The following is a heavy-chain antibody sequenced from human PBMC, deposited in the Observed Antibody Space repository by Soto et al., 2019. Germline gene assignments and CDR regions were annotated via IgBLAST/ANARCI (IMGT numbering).Heavy chain of an antibody. D-gene: IGHD2-2*01. CDR3: ARARQYCSSSSCYLDP. V-gene: IGHV4-4*02. J-gene: IGHJ5*02. CDR1: GGSISSNNC. Sequence: PSETLSLTCAVSGGSISSNNCWNWVRQPPGKGLEWIGEIHHSGSTNYNPSLKSRVTISVDKSKNQFSLKLNSVTAADTAVYYCARARQYCSSSSCYLDPWGQGTLVTVSS. CDR2: IHHSGST.